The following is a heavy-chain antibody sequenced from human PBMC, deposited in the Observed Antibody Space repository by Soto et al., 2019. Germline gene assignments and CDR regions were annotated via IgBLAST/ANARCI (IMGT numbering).Heavy chain of an antibody. Sequence: SVKVSCKASGGTFSSYAISWVRQAPGQGLEWMGGIIPIFGTANYAQKFQGRVTITADESTSTAYMELSSLRSEDTAVYYCARVGCSGGSCYAVDYWGQGTLVTVSS. CDR2: IIPIFGTA. J-gene: IGHJ4*02. V-gene: IGHV1-69*13. D-gene: IGHD2-15*01. CDR1: GGTFSSYA. CDR3: ARVGCSGGSCYAVDY.